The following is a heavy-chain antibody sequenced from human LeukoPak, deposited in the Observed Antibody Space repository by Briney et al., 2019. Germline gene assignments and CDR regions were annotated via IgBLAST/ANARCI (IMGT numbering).Heavy chain of an antibody. CDR2: IYYSGST. Sequence: SETLSLTCSVSGGSISSSTYCWGWIRQPPGKGLEWIGSIYYSGSTYYNPSLKSRVTISIDTSKNQFSLKLSSVTAADTAVYYCARLTSIYTYGSGNREDYFDYWGQGTLVTVSS. CDR1: GGSISSSTYC. D-gene: IGHD3-10*01. V-gene: IGHV4-39*07. CDR3: ARLTSIYTYGSGNREDYFDY. J-gene: IGHJ4*02.